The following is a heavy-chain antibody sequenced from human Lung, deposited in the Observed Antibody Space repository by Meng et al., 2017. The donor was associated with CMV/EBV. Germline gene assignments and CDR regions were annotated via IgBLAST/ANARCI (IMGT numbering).Heavy chain of an antibody. CDR1: GYTFTNYY. CDR2: INPSGGST. D-gene: IGHD6-13*01. V-gene: IGHV1-46*01. CDR3: ARVIGQLVSPYGMDV. Sequence: AXVXVSXXASGYTFTNYYMHWVRQAPGQGLEWMGVINPSGGSTTYAQKFQGRLTMTRDTSTSTVYMELSSLKSEDTAMYYCARVIGQLVSPYGMDVWGQGTXVTVSS. J-gene: IGHJ6*02.